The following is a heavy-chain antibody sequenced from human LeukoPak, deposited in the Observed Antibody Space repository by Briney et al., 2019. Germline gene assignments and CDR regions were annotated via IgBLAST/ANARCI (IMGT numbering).Heavy chain of an antibody. D-gene: IGHD5-18*01. Sequence: PGGSLRLSCAVSGFTVSSNYMSWVRQAPGKGLGWVSVIYSGGSKYYADSVKGRFTISRDNSKNTLYLQMNGLRAEDTAVYYCARGVAMGLAFDIWGQGTMVTVSS. J-gene: IGHJ3*02. CDR1: GFTVSSNY. CDR2: IYSGGSK. V-gene: IGHV3-53*01. CDR3: ARGVAMGLAFDI.